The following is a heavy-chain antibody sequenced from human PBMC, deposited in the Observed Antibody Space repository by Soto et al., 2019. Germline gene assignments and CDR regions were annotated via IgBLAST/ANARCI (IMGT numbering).Heavy chain of an antibody. Sequence: QVQLVQSGAEVKKPGSSVKVSCKASGGTFSSYCISWVRQAPGQGLEWMGGIIPISGTANYAQKFQCRVRITADESTSTAYMELSSLRSEDTAVYYCARSQGSSTSLEIYYYYYYGMDVWGQGTTVTVSS. J-gene: IGHJ6*02. CDR2: IIPISGTA. CDR3: ARSQGSSTSLEIYYYYYYGMDV. D-gene: IGHD2-2*01. CDR1: GGTFSSYC. V-gene: IGHV1-69*01.